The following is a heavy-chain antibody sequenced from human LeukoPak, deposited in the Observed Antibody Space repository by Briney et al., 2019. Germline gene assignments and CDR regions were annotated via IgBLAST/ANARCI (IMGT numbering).Heavy chain of an antibody. Sequence: SETLSLTCTVSGGSISSYYWSWIRQPPGKGLEWIGYIYYSGSTNYNPSLKSRVTISVDTSKNQFSLKLSSVTAADTAVYYCALTGTGLFDYWGQGTLVTVSS. D-gene: IGHD1-14*01. V-gene: IGHV4-59*01. CDR1: GGSISSYY. CDR3: ALTGTGLFDY. J-gene: IGHJ4*02. CDR2: IYYSGST.